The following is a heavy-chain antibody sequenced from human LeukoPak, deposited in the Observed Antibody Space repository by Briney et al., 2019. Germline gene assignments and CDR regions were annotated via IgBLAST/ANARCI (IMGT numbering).Heavy chain of an antibody. CDR3: ARGGDSSGYDY. Sequence: AGGSLRLSCAASGFTFSNYGMHWVRQAPGKGLEWVSAITGSGGRTYYADSVKGRFTISRDNSKNTLYLQMNSLRAEDTAVYYCARGGDSSGYDYWGQGTLVTVSS. V-gene: IGHV3-23*01. CDR2: ITGSGGRT. D-gene: IGHD3-22*01. CDR1: GFTFSNYG. J-gene: IGHJ4*02.